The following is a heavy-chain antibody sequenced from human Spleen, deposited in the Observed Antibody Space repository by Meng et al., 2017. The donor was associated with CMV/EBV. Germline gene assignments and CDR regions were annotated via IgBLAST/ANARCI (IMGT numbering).Heavy chain of an antibody. V-gene: IGHV3-7*01. CDR1: GFTINHYA. D-gene: IGHD4-11*01. Sequence: GGSLRLSCAASGFTINHYAMHWVRQAPGKGLEWVANIKQDGSEKNYVDSVKGRFTISRDNAKNSLHLQMNSLRGEDTAMYYCAKDSYSKGDYWGHGTLVTVSS. CDR2: IKQDGSEK. CDR3: AKDSYSKGDY. J-gene: IGHJ4*01.